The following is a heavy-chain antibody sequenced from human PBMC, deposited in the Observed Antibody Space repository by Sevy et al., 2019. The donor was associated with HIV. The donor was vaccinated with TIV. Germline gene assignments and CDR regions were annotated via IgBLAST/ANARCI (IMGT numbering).Heavy chain of an antibody. D-gene: IGHD1-1*01. CDR2: ISYDAVNK. J-gene: IGHJ1*01. V-gene: IGHV3-30-3*01. CDR1: GFTFNRYS. Sequence: GGSLRLSCAASGFTFNRYSMHWVRQAPGKGLEWVATISYDAVNKHYADSVRGRFIISRDNFQNSLFLQMNSLRTEDTAMYYCALERLSSDVAEYFQNWGQGTLVTVSS. CDR3: ALERLSSDVAEYFQN.